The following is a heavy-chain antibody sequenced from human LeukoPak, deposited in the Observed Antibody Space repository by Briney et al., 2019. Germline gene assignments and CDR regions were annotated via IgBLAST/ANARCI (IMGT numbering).Heavy chain of an antibody. CDR1: GYTFTSSA. V-gene: IGHV1-18*01. CDR2: ISAYNGNT. J-gene: IGHJ5*02. D-gene: IGHD2-2*01. Sequence: ASVKVSCKASGYTFTSSAISWVRQAPVHRLECMGWISAYNGNTNYAQKLQGRVTMTTDTSTSTAYMELRSLRSDDTAVYYCARDHCSSTSCSSTPTNWFDPWGQGTLVTVSS. CDR3: ARDHCSSTSCSSTPTNWFDP.